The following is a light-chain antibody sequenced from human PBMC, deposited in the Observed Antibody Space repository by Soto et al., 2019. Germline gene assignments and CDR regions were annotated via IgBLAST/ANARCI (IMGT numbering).Light chain of an antibody. CDR3: QHYNSYSTT. J-gene: IGKJ1*01. CDR2: SAT. V-gene: IGKV1-5*03. CDR1: QNINSW. Sequence: DIQMTQSPSTLSASVGDRVTITCRASQNINSWLAWYQQRPGKAPKLLLHSATGLESGVPSRFSGSGSGTEFTLSISSLQPDDFATYYCQHYNSYSTTFGQGTKVEMK.